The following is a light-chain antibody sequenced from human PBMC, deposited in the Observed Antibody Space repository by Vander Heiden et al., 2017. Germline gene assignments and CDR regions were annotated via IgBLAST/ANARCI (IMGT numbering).Light chain of an antibody. J-gene: IGLJ1*01. CDR1: SSDIGRYNY. CDR2: DVS. V-gene: IGLV2-14*03. Sequence: QSALTQPASVSGSPGQSITISCTGASSDIGRYNYVSWYQQHPGKAPKLMSYDVSNRPAGVSNRFSASKSGNTASLTISGLQAEDEADYYCSSYTSRSTLVFGTGTKVTVL. CDR3: SSYTSRSTLV.